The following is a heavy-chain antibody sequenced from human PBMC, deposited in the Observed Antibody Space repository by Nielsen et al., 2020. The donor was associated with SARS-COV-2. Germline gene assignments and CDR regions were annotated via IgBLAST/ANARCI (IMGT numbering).Heavy chain of an antibody. CDR1: GFTVSSNY. J-gene: IGHJ6*03. CDR2: IYSGGST. Sequence: GGSLRLSCAASGFTVSSNYMSWVRQAPGKGLEWVPVIYSGGSTYYADSVKGRFTISRDNSKNTLYLQMNSLRAEDTAVYYCATQTHDYSNYYYYYMDVWGKGTTVTVSS. D-gene: IGHD4-11*01. V-gene: IGHV3-53*01. CDR3: ATQTHDYSNYYYYYMDV.